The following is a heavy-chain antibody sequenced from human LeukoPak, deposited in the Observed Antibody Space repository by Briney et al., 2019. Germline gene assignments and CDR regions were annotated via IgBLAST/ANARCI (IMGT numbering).Heavy chain of an antibody. CDR2: TYYSGST. D-gene: IGHD1-14*01. Sequence: ETLSLTCTVSGGSISSYYWSWIRQPPGKGLEWIGYTYYSGSTNYNPSLKSRVTISVDTSKNQFSLKLSSVTAADTAVYFCAKLSPPGRPSVKGKYYFDYWGQGALVTVSS. V-gene: IGHV4-59*01. J-gene: IGHJ4*02. CDR3: AKLSPPGRPSVKGKYYFDY. CDR1: GGSISSYY.